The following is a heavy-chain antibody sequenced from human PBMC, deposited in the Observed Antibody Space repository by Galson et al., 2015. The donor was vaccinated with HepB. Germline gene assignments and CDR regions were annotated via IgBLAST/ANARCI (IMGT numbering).Heavy chain of an antibody. D-gene: IGHD3-22*01. Sequence: SLRLSCAASGFTFSSYAMHWVRQAPGKGLEWVAVISYDESNKYYADSVKGRFTISRDNSKNTLYLQMNSLRAEDTAVYYCAKTYDSSGYFPHFDYWGQGTLVTVSS. CDR1: GFTFSSYA. CDR3: AKTYDSSGYFPHFDY. V-gene: IGHV3-30-3*01. CDR2: ISYDESNK. J-gene: IGHJ4*02.